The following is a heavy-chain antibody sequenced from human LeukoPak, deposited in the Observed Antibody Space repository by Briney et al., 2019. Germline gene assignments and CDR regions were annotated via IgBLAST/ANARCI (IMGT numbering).Heavy chain of an antibody. CDR2: MYYSGTT. D-gene: IGHD3-9*01. CDR1: GGSISSYF. CDR3: ARGVYYDILTGYYYFDY. Sequence: SETLSLTCTVSGGSISSYFWTWIRQPPGKGLEWIGYMYYSGTTYYNPSLKSRVTISVDTSKNQFSLKLSSVTAADTAVYYCARGVYYDILTGYYYFDYWGQGTLVTVSS. V-gene: IGHV4-59*01. J-gene: IGHJ4*02.